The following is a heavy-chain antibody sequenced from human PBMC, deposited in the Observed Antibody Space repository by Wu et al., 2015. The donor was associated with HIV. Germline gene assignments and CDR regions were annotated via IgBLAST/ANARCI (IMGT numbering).Heavy chain of an antibody. D-gene: IGHD2-21*01. CDR1: GYTLTDYF. Sequence: QVQMVQSGPEVKQPGASVKVSCKASGYTLTDYFIHWVRQAPGQRLEWMGWVNTNTGGTKFAQKFQGRVTLTRDTSISTAYMELTSLRSDDTAIYYCARDELFRVDDSLDLWGQGDSGHRLF. CDR3: ARDELFRVDDSLDL. V-gene: IGHV1-2*02. CDR2: VNTNTGGT. J-gene: IGHJ3*01.